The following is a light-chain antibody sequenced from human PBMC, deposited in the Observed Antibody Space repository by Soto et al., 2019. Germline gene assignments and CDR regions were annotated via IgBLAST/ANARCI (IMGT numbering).Light chain of an antibody. V-gene: IGKV3-11*01. Sequence: EIVLTQSPATLSLSPGERATLSCRASQSVSVYLAWYQQKPGQAPRLLIYGISKRATGVPDRFSGSGSGTDFSLTISRLEPEDFAVYYCQQYSNWPRTFGQGTKVDIK. CDR2: GIS. CDR1: QSVSVY. CDR3: QQYSNWPRT. J-gene: IGKJ1*01.